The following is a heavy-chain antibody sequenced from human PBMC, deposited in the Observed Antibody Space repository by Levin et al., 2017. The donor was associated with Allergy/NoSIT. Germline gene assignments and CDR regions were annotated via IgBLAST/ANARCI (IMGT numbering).Heavy chain of an antibody. D-gene: IGHD3-22*01. J-gene: IGHJ3*02. CDR1: GDSVSSNSAA. CDR3: ARQSDPDTTGDYPPDAFNI. CDR2: TYYRSKWYN. Sequence: SQTLSLTCVISGDSVSSNSAAWNWIRQSPSGGLEWLGRTYYRSKWYNDYALSVNSRIIIAPDTSKHQVSLQLNSVTPEDTAMYYCARQSDPDTTGDYPPDAFNIWGQGTMVTVSS. V-gene: IGHV6-1*01.